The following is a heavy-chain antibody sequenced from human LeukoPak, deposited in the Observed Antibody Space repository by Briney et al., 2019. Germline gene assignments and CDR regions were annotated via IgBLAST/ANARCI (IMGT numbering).Heavy chain of an antibody. CDR2: ISAYNGNT. CDR3: ARGSSSSGAIFDY. V-gene: IGHV1-18*01. D-gene: IGHD6-6*01. Sequence: ASVKVSCKASGYIFTSNGISWMRQAHGHGLERMGWISAYNGNTNYAQKLQGRVNMTTDTSTSTAYMELRSLRSDDTAVYYCARGSSSSGAIFDYWGQGTLVTVSS. J-gene: IGHJ4*02. CDR1: GYIFTSNG.